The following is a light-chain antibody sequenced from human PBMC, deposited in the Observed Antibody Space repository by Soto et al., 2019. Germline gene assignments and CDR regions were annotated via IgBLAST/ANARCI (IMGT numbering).Light chain of an antibody. CDR3: QQYVSSPT. CDR2: DAS. Sequence: EIVLTQSPATLSLSPGERATLSCGASQSVSSSYLAWYQQKPGLAPRLLIYDASYRATGIPDRFSGSGSGTDFTLTISRLEPEDFAVNYCQQYVSSPTFGQGTRLEIK. V-gene: IGKV3D-20*01. J-gene: IGKJ5*01. CDR1: QSVSSSY.